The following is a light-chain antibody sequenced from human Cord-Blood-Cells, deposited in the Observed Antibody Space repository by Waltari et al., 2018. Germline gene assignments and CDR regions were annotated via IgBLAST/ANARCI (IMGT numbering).Light chain of an antibody. J-gene: IGLJ2*01. CDR2: SNN. V-gene: IGLV1-44*01. Sequence: QSVLTQPPSASGTPGQRVTLSCSGSSSNIGSNTVNWYQPRPGTAPKLLTYSNNQRPSGVPDRFSGSKSCTSASLAISGLQSEDEADYYCAAWDDSLNVVFGGGTKLTVL. CDR3: AAWDDSLNVV. CDR1: SSNIGSNT.